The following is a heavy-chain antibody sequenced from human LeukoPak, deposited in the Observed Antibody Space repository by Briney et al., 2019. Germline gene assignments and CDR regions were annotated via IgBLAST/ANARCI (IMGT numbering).Heavy chain of an antibody. V-gene: IGHV4-34*01. CDR1: GGSFSDYY. CDR2: FYSGGSA. CDR3: ARKQGGTMYDV. J-gene: IGHJ4*02. D-gene: IGHD1-7*01. Sequence: SETLSLTCAVYGGSFSDYYWAWIRQPPGKGLEWIGTFYSGGSAYYNPSLTSRVSISKDTSDNQFSLRLYSVTAADTAVYYCARKQGGTMYDVWGQGTQVTVSS.